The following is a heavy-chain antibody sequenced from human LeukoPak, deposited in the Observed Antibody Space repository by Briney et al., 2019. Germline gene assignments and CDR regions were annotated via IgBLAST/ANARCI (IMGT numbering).Heavy chain of an antibody. CDR1: GYTFTTYP. D-gene: IGHD5-12*01. J-gene: IGHJ4*02. Sequence: ASVKVSCKASGYTFTTYPVNWVRQAPGQGLEYMGWINTNTGNPTYAQGFTGRFVFSLDTSVSTAYLQLSSLKADDTAVYYCAREPIVATPNEMDYWGQGTLVTVSS. CDR3: AREPIVATPNEMDY. CDR2: INTNTGNP. V-gene: IGHV7-4-1*02.